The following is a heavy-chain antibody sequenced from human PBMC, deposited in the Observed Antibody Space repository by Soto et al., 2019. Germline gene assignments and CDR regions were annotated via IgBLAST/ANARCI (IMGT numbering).Heavy chain of an antibody. J-gene: IGHJ5*02. CDR2: INSDGSRT. Sequence: EVQLVESGGGLVQPGESLRLSCAASGFTFSSYWMHWVRQAPGKGLVRVSRINSDGSRTNYTDSVKGRFTVSRDNAKNPQYLQMNSLRAEDTAVYYCARVLTGSWNWFDPWGQGTLVTVSS. D-gene: IGHD6-13*01. CDR3: ARVLTGSWNWFDP. V-gene: IGHV3-74*01. CDR1: GFTFSSYW.